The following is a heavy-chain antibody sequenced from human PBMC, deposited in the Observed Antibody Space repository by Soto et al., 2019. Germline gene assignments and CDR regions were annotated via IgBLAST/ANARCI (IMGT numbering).Heavy chain of an antibody. CDR1: GFSFSTTG. CDR2: ISHDGGGV. J-gene: IGHJ5*01. CDR3: AKDLYSSDWFNFFDS. Sequence: QVQLVESGGGVVQPGRSLRLSCAASGFSFSTTGMHWVRQAPGKGLEWVAMISHDGGGVHFADSVKGRFTISRDDSTNTLYLQMNSLRPEDTAVYYCAKDLYSSDWFNFFDSWGQGSLVTVSS. V-gene: IGHV3-30*18. D-gene: IGHD6-19*01.